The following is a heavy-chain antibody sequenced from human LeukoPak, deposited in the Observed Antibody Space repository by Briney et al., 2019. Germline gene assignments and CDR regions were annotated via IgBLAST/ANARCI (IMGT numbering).Heavy chain of an antibody. CDR1: GFTFDDYG. CDR2: INWNGGST. D-gene: IGHD3-22*01. CDR3: ARDGIQGRKYYYDSSGPHFYAFDI. J-gene: IGHJ3*02. V-gene: IGHV3-20*04. Sequence: GGSLRLSCAASGFTFDDYGMSWVRQASGKGLGWVSGINWNGGSTGCADSVKGRFTISRDNAKNSLYLQMNSLRAEDTALYYCARDGIQGRKYYYDSSGPHFYAFDIWGQGTMVTVSS.